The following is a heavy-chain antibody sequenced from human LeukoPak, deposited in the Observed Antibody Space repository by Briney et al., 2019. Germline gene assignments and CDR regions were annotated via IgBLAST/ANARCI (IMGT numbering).Heavy chain of an antibody. J-gene: IGHJ4*02. CDR1: GYTFTGYY. D-gene: IGHD3-10*01. V-gene: IGHV1-2*02. CDR3: ALNMVRGVTTY. CDR2: INPNSGGT. Sequence: ASVKVSFKASGYTFTGYYMHWVRQAPPQGREWMGWINPNSGGTNYAQNFQGRITMTRDTSISTAYMELSRLRSDDTAVYYCALNMVRGVTTYWGQGTLVTVAS.